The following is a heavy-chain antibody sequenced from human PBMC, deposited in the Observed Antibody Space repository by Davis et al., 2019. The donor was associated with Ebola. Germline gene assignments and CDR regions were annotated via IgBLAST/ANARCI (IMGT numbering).Heavy chain of an antibody. CDR1: GYTFTGYY. CDR3: AGAVVPAAPYYYYGMDV. D-gene: IGHD2-2*01. CDR2: INPNSGGT. J-gene: IGHJ6*02. Sequence: ASVKVSCKASGYTFTGYYMHWVRQAPGQGLEWMGWINPNSGGTNYAQKFQGRVTMTRDTSISTAYMELSRLRSDDTAVYYCAGAVVPAAPYYYYGMDVWGQGTTVTVSS. V-gene: IGHV1-2*02.